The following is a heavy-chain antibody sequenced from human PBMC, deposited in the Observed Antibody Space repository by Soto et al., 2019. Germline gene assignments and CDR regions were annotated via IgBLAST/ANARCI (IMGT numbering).Heavy chain of an antibody. Sequence: GGSLRLSCAASGFTVSDNHMSWVRQAPGKGLEWVSVIYSGDNTQYADSVKGRFTISRDRSKNTLYLQMNSLRVEDAAVYYCARSSIGWGNLPGYFDPWGQGTLVTVSS. V-gene: IGHV3-66*01. D-gene: IGHD3-16*01. CDR2: IYSGDNT. CDR3: ARSSIGWGNLPGYFDP. J-gene: IGHJ5*02. CDR1: GFTVSDNH.